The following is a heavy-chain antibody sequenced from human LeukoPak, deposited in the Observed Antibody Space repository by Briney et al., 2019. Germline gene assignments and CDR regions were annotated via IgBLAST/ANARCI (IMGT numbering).Heavy chain of an antibody. CDR1: GGSFSGYY. CDR2: INHSGST. D-gene: IGHD5-18*01. CDR3: ARERGYSYGLRYYGMDV. J-gene: IGHJ6*02. Sequence: SETLSLTCAVYGGSFSGYYWSWIRQPPGKGLEWIREINHSGSTNYNPSLKSRVTISVDTSKNQFSLKLSSVTAADTAVYYCARERGYSYGLRYYGMDVWGQGTTVTVSS. V-gene: IGHV4-34*01.